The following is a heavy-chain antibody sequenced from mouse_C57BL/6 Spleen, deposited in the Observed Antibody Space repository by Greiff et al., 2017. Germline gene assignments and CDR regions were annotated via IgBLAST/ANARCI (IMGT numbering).Heavy chain of an antibody. J-gene: IGHJ4*01. CDR2: IYPSDSET. CDR1: GYTFTSYW. D-gene: IGHD1-1*01. V-gene: IGHV1-61*01. Sequence: VQLQQPGAELVRPGSSVKLSCKASGYTFTSYWMDWVKQRPGQGLEWIGNIYPSDSETLYNQKFKDKATLTVDKSSSTAYMQLSSLTSEDSAVYYGAGGPYGSSDDYYAMDYWGQGTSVTVSS. CDR3: AGGPYGSSDDYYAMDY.